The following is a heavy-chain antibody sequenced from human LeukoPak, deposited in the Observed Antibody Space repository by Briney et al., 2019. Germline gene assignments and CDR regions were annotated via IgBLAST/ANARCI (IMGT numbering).Heavy chain of an antibody. CDR2: FHPEDDEI. D-gene: IGHD6-19*01. Sequence: ASVKVSCKVSGYTLTELSMRWVRQAPGKGLEWMGGFHPEDDEIVYAQKFQGRVTMTTDTSTSTAYMELRSLRSDDTAVYYCAREIKYSSGWYVYYYYYMDVWGKGTTVTVSS. J-gene: IGHJ6*03. V-gene: IGHV1-24*01. CDR1: GYTLTELS. CDR3: AREIKYSSGWYVYYYYYMDV.